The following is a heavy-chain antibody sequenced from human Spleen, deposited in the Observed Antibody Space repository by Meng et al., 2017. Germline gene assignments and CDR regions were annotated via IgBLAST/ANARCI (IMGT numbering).Heavy chain of an antibody. CDR1: GYTFTGYY. CDR2: INPNSGGT. V-gene: IGHV1-2*06. Sequence: ASSMLLCKASGYTFTGYYMHWLRQAPGQGLEWMGRINPNSGGTNYAQKFQGRVTMTRDTSISTAYMELSRLRSDDTAVYYCARGGTFRVLRFLEWLSAVDYWGQGTLVTVSS. CDR3: ARGGTFRVLRFLEWLSAVDY. D-gene: IGHD3-3*01. J-gene: IGHJ4*02.